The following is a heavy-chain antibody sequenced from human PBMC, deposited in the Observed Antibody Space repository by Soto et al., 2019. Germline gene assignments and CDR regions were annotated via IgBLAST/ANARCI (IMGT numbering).Heavy chain of an antibody. CDR2: ISYDGSNK. Sequence: PGGSLRLSCAASGFTFSSYAMHWVRRAPGKGLEWVAVISYDGSNKYYADSVKGRFTISRDNSKNTLYLQMNSLRAEDTAVYYCARDNYDSSGYPDYWGQGTLVTVSS. CDR3: ARDNYDSSGYPDY. D-gene: IGHD3-22*01. J-gene: IGHJ4*02. CDR1: GFTFSSYA. V-gene: IGHV3-30-3*01.